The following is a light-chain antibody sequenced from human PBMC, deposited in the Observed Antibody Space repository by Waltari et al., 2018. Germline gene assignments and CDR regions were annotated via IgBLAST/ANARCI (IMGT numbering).Light chain of an antibody. CDR1: QDISNY. Sequence: DIQMTQSPSSLSASVGDRVTINCQASQDISNYLNWYQQKPGKAPKLLIYDASTLETGVPSRFSGSGSGTDFSFTISSLQPEDIATYYCQQYDTLPLTFGGGTKVEIK. CDR3: QQYDTLPLT. V-gene: IGKV1-33*01. J-gene: IGKJ4*01. CDR2: DAS.